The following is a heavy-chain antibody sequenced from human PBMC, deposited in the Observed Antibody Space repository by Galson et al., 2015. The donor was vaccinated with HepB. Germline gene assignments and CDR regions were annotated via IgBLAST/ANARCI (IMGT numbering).Heavy chain of an antibody. V-gene: IGHV4-39*07. J-gene: IGHJ4*02. D-gene: IGHD3-9*01. Sequence: ETLSLTCTVSGGSISSSSYYWGWIRQPPGKGLEWIGSIYYSGSTYYNPSLKSRVTISVDTSKNQFSLKLSSVTAADTAVYYCARDPIHYDILTGYWYYFDYWGQGTLVTVSS. CDR1: GGSISSSSYY. CDR2: IYYSGST. CDR3: ARDPIHYDILTGYWYYFDY.